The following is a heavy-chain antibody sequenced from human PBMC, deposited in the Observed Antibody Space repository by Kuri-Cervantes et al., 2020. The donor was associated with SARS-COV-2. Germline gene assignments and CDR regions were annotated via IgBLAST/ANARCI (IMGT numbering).Heavy chain of an antibody. V-gene: IGHV1-69*06. CDR2: IIPIFGTA. Sequence: SVKVSCKASGGTFSTYAINWVRQAPGQGLEWMGGIIPIFGTANYAQRFQGRVTITADKSTPTAYMELSSLRSEETAIYYCARVSPLVGVTSWNAFDVWGQGTLVTVSS. D-gene: IGHD1-26*01. J-gene: IGHJ3*01. CDR1: GGTFSTYA. CDR3: ARVSPLVGVTSWNAFDV.